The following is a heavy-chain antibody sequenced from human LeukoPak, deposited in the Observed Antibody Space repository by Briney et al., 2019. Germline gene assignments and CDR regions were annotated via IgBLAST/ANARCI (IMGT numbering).Heavy chain of an antibody. V-gene: IGHV4-30-2*01. CDR3: ARVLTGCLRKWFDP. CDR2: IYHGGSA. J-gene: IGHJ5*02. D-gene: IGHD3-9*01. CDR1: GDSITRGGYS. Sequence: SETLSLTCAVSGDSITRGGYSWSWIRQPPGKGLEWIGYIYHGGSAYYNPSLKGRLTISVDTSNNQFSLRLSSVTAADTAVYYCARVLTGCLRKWFDPWGQGTLVTVSS.